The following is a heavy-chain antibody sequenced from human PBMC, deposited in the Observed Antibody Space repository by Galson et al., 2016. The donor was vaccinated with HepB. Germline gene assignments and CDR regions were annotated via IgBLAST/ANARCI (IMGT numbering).Heavy chain of an antibody. CDR2: IIPILEKT. CDR1: GGTIGSYA. J-gene: IGHJ6*02. V-gene: IGHV1-69*10. D-gene: IGHD3-22*01. Sequence: SVKVSCKASGGTIGSYAVSWVRQAPGHGLEWMGAIIPILEKTIYAQKFQGRVTVTADEPTSTAYMELTSLRSDDTATYFCARGTIIGLPEGGYYYHFGMDVWGQGTTVTVSS. CDR3: ARGTIIGLPEGGYYYHFGMDV.